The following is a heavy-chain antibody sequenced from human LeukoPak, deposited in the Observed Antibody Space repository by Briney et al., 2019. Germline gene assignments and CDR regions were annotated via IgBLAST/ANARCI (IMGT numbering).Heavy chain of an antibody. V-gene: IGHV3-30*02. Sequence: GGSLRLSCAAPGFTFSSYGMHWVRQAPGKGLEWVAFIPYDGSNKYYADSVKGRFTISRDSSKNTLHLQMNSLRAEDTAVYYCAKDGKWELPQAHYYSMDVWGKGTTVTVSS. CDR2: IPYDGSNK. D-gene: IGHD1-26*01. CDR3: AKDGKWELPQAHYYSMDV. CDR1: GFTFSSYG. J-gene: IGHJ6*03.